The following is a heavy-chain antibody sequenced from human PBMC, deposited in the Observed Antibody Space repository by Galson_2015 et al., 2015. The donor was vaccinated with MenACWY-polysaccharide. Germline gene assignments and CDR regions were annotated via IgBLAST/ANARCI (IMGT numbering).Heavy chain of an antibody. Sequence: SLRLSCAASGFTFSSYWMTWVRQAPGKGLEWVANIKQDGSEKYYVDSVQGRFTISRDNSKSTLYLQMHSLRAEDTAVYSCARGHYGMDVWGQGTTVTVSS. CDR3: ARGHYGMDV. CDR2: IKQDGSEK. J-gene: IGHJ6*02. V-gene: IGHV3-7*01. CDR1: GFTFSSYW.